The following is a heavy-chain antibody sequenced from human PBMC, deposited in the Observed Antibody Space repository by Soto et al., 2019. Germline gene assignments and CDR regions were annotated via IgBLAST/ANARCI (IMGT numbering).Heavy chain of an antibody. CDR2: ISGSGGST. J-gene: IGHJ4*02. Sequence: EVQLLESGGGLVQPGGSLRLSCAASGFTFSSYAMSWVRQAPGKGLEWVSAISGSGGSTYYADSVKGRFTISRDNSKNTLYLQMNSLRAEDTAVYYCAKDREGDLWFGPMYYFDYWGQGTLVTVSS. CDR1: GFTFSSYA. V-gene: IGHV3-23*01. D-gene: IGHD3-10*01. CDR3: AKDREGDLWFGPMYYFDY.